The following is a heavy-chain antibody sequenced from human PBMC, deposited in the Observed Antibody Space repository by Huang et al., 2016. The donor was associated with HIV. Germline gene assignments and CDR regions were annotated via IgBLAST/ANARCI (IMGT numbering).Heavy chain of an antibody. D-gene: IGHD3-3*01. CDR1: GYTFTSYA. Sequence: QVQLVQSGSELKKPGASVKVSCKASGYTFTSYAMNWVRQAPGQGLEWMGWINTNTGNPTYAQGCTGRFVFSLDTSVSTAYLQISSLKAEDTAVYYCAREHRAAYDFWSGYQYYFDYWGQGTLVTVSS. J-gene: IGHJ4*02. CDR2: INTNTGNP. CDR3: AREHRAAYDFWSGYQYYFDY. V-gene: IGHV7-4-1*02.